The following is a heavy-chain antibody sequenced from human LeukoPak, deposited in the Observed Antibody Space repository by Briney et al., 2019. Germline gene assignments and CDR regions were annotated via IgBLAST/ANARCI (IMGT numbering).Heavy chain of an antibody. J-gene: IGHJ4*02. CDR2: IWYDGSNK. CDR1: GFTFSSYG. D-gene: IGHD6-13*01. Sequence: LPGRSLRLSCAASGFTFSSYGMHWVRQAPGKGLKWVAVIWYDGSNKYYADSVKGRFTISRDNAKNSLYLQMNSLRAEDTALYYCAKDLDSSNWYEGKFDYWGQGTLVTVSS. CDR3: AKDLDSSNWYEGKFDY. V-gene: IGHV3-33*03.